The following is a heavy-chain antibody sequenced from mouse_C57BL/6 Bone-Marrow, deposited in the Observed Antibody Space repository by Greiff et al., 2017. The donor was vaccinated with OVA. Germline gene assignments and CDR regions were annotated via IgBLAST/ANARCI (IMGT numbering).Heavy chain of an antibody. D-gene: IGHD1-1*01. V-gene: IGHV5-17*01. CDR3: ARANLLRDYYAMDY. CDR2: ISSGSSTI. CDR1: GFTFSDYG. Sequence: EVKVVESGGGLVKPGGSLKLSCAASGFTFSDYGMHWVRQAPEKGLEWVAYISSGSSTIYYADTVKGRFTISRDNAKNTLFLQMTSLRSEDTAMYYCARANLLRDYYAMDYWGQGTSVTVSS. J-gene: IGHJ4*01.